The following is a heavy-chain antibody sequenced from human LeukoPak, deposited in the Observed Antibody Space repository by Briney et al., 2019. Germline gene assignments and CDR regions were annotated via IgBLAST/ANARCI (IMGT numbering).Heavy chain of an antibody. D-gene: IGHD3-22*01. CDR1: GYTLTELS. CDR3: ATDHDSSGYHSYMDV. V-gene: IGHV1-24*01. CDR2: FDPEDGET. Sequence: ASVKVSCKVSGYTLTELSMHWVRQAPGKGLEWMGGFDPEDGETIYAQKFQGRVTMTEDTSTDTAYMELSSLRSEDTAVYYCATDHDSSGYHSYMDVWGKGTTVTVSS. J-gene: IGHJ6*03.